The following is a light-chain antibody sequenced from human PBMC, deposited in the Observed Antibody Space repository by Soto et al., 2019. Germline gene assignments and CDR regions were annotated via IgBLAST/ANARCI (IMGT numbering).Light chain of an antibody. Sequence: DIQMTQSPSTLSASVGDTVTVTCRASQSIGRWLAWYQQKPGKAPKLLIFDASTLENGVPARFSGSRSGPEFTLTINSLQPDDFATYYCQQYKSYWTFGQGTKVDIK. CDR3: QQYKSYWT. J-gene: IGKJ1*01. CDR1: QSIGRW. CDR2: DAS. V-gene: IGKV1-5*01.